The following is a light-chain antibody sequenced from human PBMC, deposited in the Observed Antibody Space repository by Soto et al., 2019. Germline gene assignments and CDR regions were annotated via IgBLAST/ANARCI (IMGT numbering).Light chain of an antibody. J-gene: IGLJ1*01. Sequence: QSVLTQPASVSGSLGQSITISCTGTSSDVGGYNYVSWYQQHPGKAPKLMIYDVSNRPSGVSNRFSGSKSGNTASLTISGLQAEDGADYSCSSYTSSSPLVFGTGTKVTAL. CDR2: DVS. CDR1: SSDVGGYNY. V-gene: IGLV2-14*01. CDR3: SSYTSSSPLV.